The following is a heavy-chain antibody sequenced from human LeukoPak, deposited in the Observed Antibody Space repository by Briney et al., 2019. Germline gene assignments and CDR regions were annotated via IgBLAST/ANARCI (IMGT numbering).Heavy chain of an antibody. CDR1: GFTFSSYA. D-gene: IGHD3-22*01. CDR3: AKDFPTPYYYDSSGYYSHAFDI. V-gene: IGHV3-23*01. Sequence: GGSLRLSCAASGFTFSSYAMSWVRQAPGKGLEWVSAISGSGGSTYYADSVKGRFTISRDNSKNTLYLQMNSLRAEDTAVYYCAKDFPTPYYYDSSGYYSHAFDIWGQGTMVTVSS. CDR2: ISGSGGST. J-gene: IGHJ3*02.